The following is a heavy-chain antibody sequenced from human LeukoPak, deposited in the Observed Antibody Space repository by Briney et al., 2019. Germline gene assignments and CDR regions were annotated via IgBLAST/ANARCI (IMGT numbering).Heavy chain of an antibody. D-gene: IGHD1-26*01. J-gene: IGHJ4*02. Sequence: GGSLRLSCAASGFTVSSNYMSWVRQAPGKGLEWVSVIYSGGSTYYADSVKGRFTISRDNSKNTLYLQMNSLRAEDTAVYYCAKDQGGSYLDYWGQGTLVTVSS. CDR1: GFTVSSNY. V-gene: IGHV3-66*01. CDR3: AKDQGGSYLDY. CDR2: IYSGGST.